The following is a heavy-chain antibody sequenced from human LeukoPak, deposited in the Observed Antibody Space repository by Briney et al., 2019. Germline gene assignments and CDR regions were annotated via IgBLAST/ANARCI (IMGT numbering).Heavy chain of an antibody. CDR1: GFTFSSYG. D-gene: IGHD3-16*01. CDR2: ISSGGSNK. CDR3: ARGPGGGHAQYYYYYYGLDV. V-gene: IGHV3-30*03. Sequence: GGSLRLSCAASGFTFSSYGMHWVRQAPGKGLEWVAVISSGGSNKDYADSVKGRFTISRDNDKNLLYLQMDSLRAEDTAVYYCARGPGGGHAQYYYYYYGLDVWGQGTTVTVSS. J-gene: IGHJ6*02.